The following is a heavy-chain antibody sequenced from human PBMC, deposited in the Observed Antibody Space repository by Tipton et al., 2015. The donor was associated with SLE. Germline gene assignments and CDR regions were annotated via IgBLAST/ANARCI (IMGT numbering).Heavy chain of an antibody. CDR3: ARRGVVSRFDP. D-gene: IGHD2-8*02. V-gene: IGHV4-38-2*02. J-gene: IGHJ5*02. CDR2: IYHSGRT. Sequence: TLSLTCTVSGYSISSGFYWGWVRQAPGKGLEWIGAIYHSGRTYYNPSLKSRVTISVDTSKNQFSLTLSSVTAADTAVYYCARRGVVSRFDPWGQGTLVTVSS. CDR1: GYSISSGFY.